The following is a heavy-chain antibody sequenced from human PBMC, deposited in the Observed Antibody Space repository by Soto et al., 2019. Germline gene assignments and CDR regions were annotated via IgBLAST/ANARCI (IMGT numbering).Heavy chain of an antibody. CDR2: ISGDGSTT. J-gene: IGHJ4*02. D-gene: IGHD1-7*01. CDR3: AKDHQTYNWDYLFDS. CDR1: GFSFSRNW. V-gene: IGHV3-74*01. Sequence: GGSLRLSCAASGFSFSRNWMHWVRQAPGKGLVWVSRISGDGSTTSYADSVKGRFTISRDNAKNTLYLQMDSLRVEDTAVYYCAKDHQTYNWDYLFDSWGPGTLVTVSS.